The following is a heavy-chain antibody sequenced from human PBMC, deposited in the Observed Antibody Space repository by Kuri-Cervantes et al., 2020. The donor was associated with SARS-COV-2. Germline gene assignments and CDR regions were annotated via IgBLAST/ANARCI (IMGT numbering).Heavy chain of an antibody. Sequence: ESLKISCAVSGYSISSGYYWGWIRQPPGKGLEWIGSTYHSGSTYYNPSLKSRVTISVDTSKNQFSLKLSSVTAADTAVYYCARGIVVVPAAIRGELYNWFDPWGQGTLVTVSS. J-gene: IGHJ5*02. CDR3: ARGIVVVPAAIRGELYNWFDP. CDR2: TYHSGST. CDR1: GYSISSGYY. V-gene: IGHV4-38-2*01. D-gene: IGHD2-2*02.